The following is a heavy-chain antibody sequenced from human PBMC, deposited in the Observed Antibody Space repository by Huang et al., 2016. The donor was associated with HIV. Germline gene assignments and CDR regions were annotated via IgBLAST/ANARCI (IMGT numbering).Heavy chain of an antibody. J-gene: IGHJ4*02. CDR2: VSFDGRQT. Sequence: QVLLVESGGGVVQPGKSLRLSCTASGFAFSNNAMHWVRQAPGKGLEWVAVVSFDGRQTYLADSVNDRFTIYRDNSKSTLFLQMSSLRPDDTAVYYCASAPARALSYFDNWGQGTLVTVSS. CDR3: ASAPARALSYFDN. CDR1: GFAFSNNA. V-gene: IGHV3-30*04. D-gene: IGHD3-10*01.